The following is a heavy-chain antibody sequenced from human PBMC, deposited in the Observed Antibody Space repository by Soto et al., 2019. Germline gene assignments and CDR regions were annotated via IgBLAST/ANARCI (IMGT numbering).Heavy chain of an antibody. Sequence: GGSLRLSCAASGFTFSSYAMHWVRQAPGKGLEWVAVISYDGSNKYYADSVKGRFTISRDNSKNTLYLQMNSLRAEDTAVYYCARDFNYYDSSGYPSAHYYYYGMDVWGQGTTVTVSS. CDR2: ISYDGSNK. CDR3: ARDFNYYDSSGYPSAHYYYYGMDV. CDR1: GFTFSSYA. D-gene: IGHD3-22*01. J-gene: IGHJ6*02. V-gene: IGHV3-30-3*01.